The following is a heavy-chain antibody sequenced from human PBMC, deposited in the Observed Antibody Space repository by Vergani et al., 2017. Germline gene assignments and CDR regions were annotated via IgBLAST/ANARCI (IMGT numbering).Heavy chain of an antibody. Sequence: QVQLQESGPGLVKPSQTLSLTCTVSGRSISSGGYYWSWIRQHPGKGLEWIGYIYYSGSTYYNPSLKSRVTVSVDTSKNQFSLKLSSVTAADTAVYYCARSHSIYDFWSGYRYDAFDIWGQGTMVTVSS. CDR3: ARSHSIYDFWSGYRYDAFDI. D-gene: IGHD3-3*01. V-gene: IGHV4-31*03. J-gene: IGHJ3*02. CDR1: GRSISSGGYY. CDR2: IYYSGST.